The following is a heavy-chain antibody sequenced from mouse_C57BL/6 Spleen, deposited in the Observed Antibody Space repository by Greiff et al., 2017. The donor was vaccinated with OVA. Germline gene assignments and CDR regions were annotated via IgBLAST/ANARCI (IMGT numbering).Heavy chain of an antibody. V-gene: IGHV14-2*01. J-gene: IGHJ2*01. CDR2: IDPEDGET. D-gene: IGHD2-5*01. CDR1: GFNIKDYY. Sequence: VQLQQSGAELVKPGASVKLSCTASGFNIKDYYMHWVKQRTEQGLEWIGRIDPEDGETKYAPKFPGKATITADTSSNTAYLQLSSLTSEDTSVYYCARRYSNFYFDYWGQGTTLTVSS. CDR3: ARRYSNFYFDY.